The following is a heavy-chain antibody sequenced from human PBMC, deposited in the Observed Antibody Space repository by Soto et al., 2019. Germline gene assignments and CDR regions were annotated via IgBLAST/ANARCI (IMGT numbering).Heavy chain of an antibody. Sequence: ASVKVSCKASGYTFTSYGISWVRQAPGQGLEWMGWISAYNGNTNYAQKLQGRVTMTTDTSTSTAYMELRSLRSDDTAVYYCASDLRYSSGWYGNFDFCARGTLVTVSS. CDR3: ASDLRYSSGWYGNFDF. CDR2: ISAYNGNT. J-gene: IGHJ4*02. V-gene: IGHV1-18*01. D-gene: IGHD6-19*01. CDR1: GYTFTSYG.